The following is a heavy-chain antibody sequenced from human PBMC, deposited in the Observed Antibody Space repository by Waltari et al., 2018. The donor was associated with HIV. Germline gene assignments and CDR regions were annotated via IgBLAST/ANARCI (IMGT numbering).Heavy chain of an antibody. D-gene: IGHD3-10*01. CDR2: IYYSGST. J-gene: IGHJ6*02. V-gene: IGHV4-59*08. CDR1: GGSISSYY. CDR3: ARLPPWGFGELKPYGMDV. Sequence: QVQLQESGPGLVKPSETLSLTCTVSGGSISSYYWSWIRQPPGKGLEWIGYIYYSGSTNYNPSLKSRVTISVDTSKNQFSLKLSSVTAADTAVYYCARLPPWGFGELKPYGMDVWGQGTTVTVSS.